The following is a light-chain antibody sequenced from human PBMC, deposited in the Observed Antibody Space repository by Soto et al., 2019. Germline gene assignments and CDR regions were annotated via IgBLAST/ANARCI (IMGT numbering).Light chain of an antibody. J-gene: IGKJ1*01. Sequence: DIQMTQSPSTLSASVGDRVTITCRASQNIDRWLAWYQQKPGKAPNHLIYGASNLEPGVPSRFSGSGSGTEFTLIFSSPRPDDFANYHCHDYNTYPWTFGHGTKVE. CDR3: HDYNTYPWT. V-gene: IGKV1-5*03. CDR2: GAS. CDR1: QNIDRW.